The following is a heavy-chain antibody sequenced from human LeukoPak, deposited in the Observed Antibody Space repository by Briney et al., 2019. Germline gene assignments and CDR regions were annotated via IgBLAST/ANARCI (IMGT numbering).Heavy chain of an antibody. D-gene: IGHD3-3*01. CDR2: IKQDGSEK. Sequence: GGSLRLSCAASGFIFSSYWMSWVRQAPGKGLEWVANIKQDGSEKYYVDSVKGRFTISRDNAKNSLYLQMNSLRAEDTAVYYCARDEEWCLFDYWGQGTLVTVSS. CDR1: GFIFSSYW. CDR3: ARDEEWCLFDY. V-gene: IGHV3-7*01. J-gene: IGHJ4*02.